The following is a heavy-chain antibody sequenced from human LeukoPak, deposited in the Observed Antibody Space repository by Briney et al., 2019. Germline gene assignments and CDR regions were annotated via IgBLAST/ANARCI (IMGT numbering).Heavy chain of an antibody. V-gene: IGHV3-23*01. D-gene: IGHD2-21*01. CDR1: GFTFSSYA. CDR3: AKDPWAYGKVRVDY. J-gene: IGHJ4*02. Sequence: GGSLRLSCAASGFTFSSYAMSWVRQAPGKGLEWVSAISGSGGSTYYADSVKGRFTISRDNSKNTLYLQMNGLRAEDTAVYYCAKDPWAYGKVRVDYWGQGTLVTVSS. CDR2: ISGSGGST.